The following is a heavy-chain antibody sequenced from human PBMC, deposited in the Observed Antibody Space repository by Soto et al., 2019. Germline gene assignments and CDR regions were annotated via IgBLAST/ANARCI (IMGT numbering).Heavy chain of an antibody. J-gene: IGHJ4*02. V-gene: IGHV4-59*08. CDR2: VHDRATT. Sequence: QVHLQESGPGLVKPSETLSLTCTVSGGSLSTYYWSWIRQPPGKGLEWIGYVHDRATTRYNPALRTRVTISADTSKNQFSLSLRSVTAADTAVYFCARIRSIFSGGRNHDWGQGILVTVSA. CDR1: GGSLSTYY. CDR3: ARIRSIFSGGRNHD. D-gene: IGHD2-15*01.